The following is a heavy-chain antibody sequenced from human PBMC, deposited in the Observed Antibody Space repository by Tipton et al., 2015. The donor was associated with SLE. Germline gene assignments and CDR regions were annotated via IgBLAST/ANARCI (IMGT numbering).Heavy chain of an antibody. V-gene: IGHV3-23*01. J-gene: IGHJ5*02. Sequence: SLRLSCAASGFTFSSYAMSWVRQAPGKGLEWVSAIIGSGGSTYYTDSVKGRFTISRDNSKNTLYLQMNSLRAEDTAVYYWAKDARPDPNWFDPWGQGILVTVSS. CDR2: IIGSGGST. D-gene: IGHD6-6*01. CDR3: AKDARPDPNWFDP. CDR1: GFTFSSYA.